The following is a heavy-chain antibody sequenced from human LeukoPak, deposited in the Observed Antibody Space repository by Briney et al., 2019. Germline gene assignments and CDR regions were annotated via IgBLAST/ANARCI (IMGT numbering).Heavy chain of an antibody. D-gene: IGHD6-13*01. CDR2: IYYSGST. J-gene: IGHJ4*02. CDR3: ARGGGHVSSSWLVVSC. CDR1: GGSISSSSYY. Sequence: SETLSLTCTVSGGSISSSSYYWGWIRQPPGKGLEWIGSIYYSGSTYYHPSLKSRVTISVDTSKNQFSLKLSSVTAADTAVYYCARGGGHVSSSWLVVSCWGQGTLVTVSS. V-gene: IGHV4-39*07.